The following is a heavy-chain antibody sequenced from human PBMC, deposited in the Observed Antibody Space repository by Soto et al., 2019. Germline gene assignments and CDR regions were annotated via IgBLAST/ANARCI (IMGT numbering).Heavy chain of an antibody. V-gene: IGHV3-74*01. CDR2: INSDGSST. Sequence: GWSLRLSCAASGFTFSSYWMHWVRQAPGKGLVWVSRINSDGSSTSYADSVKGRFTISRDNAKNTLYLQMNSLRAEDTAVYYCASGLAREPTFDYWGQGTLVTVSS. CDR1: GFTFSSYW. D-gene: IGHD1-26*01. CDR3: ASGLAREPTFDY. J-gene: IGHJ4*02.